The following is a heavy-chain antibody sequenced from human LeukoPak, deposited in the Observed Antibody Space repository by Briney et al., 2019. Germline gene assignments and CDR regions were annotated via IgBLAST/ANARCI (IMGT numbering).Heavy chain of an antibody. CDR3: ARVARRAAAGAPSDY. Sequence: GGSLRLSCAASGFTFDDYAMHWVRQAPGKGLEWVSGITWNSGNIGYADSVKGRFTISRDNAKNSLYLQMNSLRAEDTAVYYCARVARRAAAGAPSDYWGQGTLVTVSS. J-gene: IGHJ4*02. D-gene: IGHD6-13*01. CDR1: GFTFDDYA. CDR2: ITWNSGNI. V-gene: IGHV3-9*01.